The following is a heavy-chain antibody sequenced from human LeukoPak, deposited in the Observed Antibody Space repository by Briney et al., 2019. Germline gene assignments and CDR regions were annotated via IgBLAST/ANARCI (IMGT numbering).Heavy chain of an antibody. V-gene: IGHV3-21*01. CDR2: ISSSSSYI. J-gene: IGHJ4*02. CDR1: GFTFSSYS. Sequence: GGSLRLPCAASGFTFSSYSMNWVRQAPGKGLEWVSSISSSSSYIYYADSVKGRFTISRDNAKNSLYLQMNSLRAEDTAVYYCAREVYGDNYFDYWGQGTLVTVSS. CDR3: AREVYGDNYFDY. D-gene: IGHD4-17*01.